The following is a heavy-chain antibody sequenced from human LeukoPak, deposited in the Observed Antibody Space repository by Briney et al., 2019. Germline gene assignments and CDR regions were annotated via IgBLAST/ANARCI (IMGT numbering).Heavy chain of an antibody. CDR3: ARSYSSGWSDY. D-gene: IGHD6-19*01. Sequence: SETLSLTCTVSGGSISTYYWSWIRQPPGKGLEWIGYIYPSGNTNYNPSLKSRVTMSVDTSRNQFSLKLSSVTAADTAVYYCARSYSSGWSDYWGQGALVTVSS. CDR1: GGSISTYY. CDR2: IYPSGNT. V-gene: IGHV4-4*09. J-gene: IGHJ4*02.